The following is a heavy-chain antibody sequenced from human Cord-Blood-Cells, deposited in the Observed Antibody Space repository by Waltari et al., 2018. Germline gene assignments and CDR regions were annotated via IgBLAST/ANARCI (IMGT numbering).Heavy chain of an antibody. CDR2: IIPIFGTA. J-gene: IGHJ3*02. CDR1: GGTLSSYG. Sequence: QVQLVQSGAEGEKPGSSVTVSCKASGGTLSSYGIRWVRQAPGQGLEWLGGIIPIFGTANYAQKFQGRVTITADESTSTAYMELSSLRSEDTAVYYCARGWTGDAFDIWGQGTMVTVSS. CDR3: ARGWTGDAFDI. V-gene: IGHV1-69*01. D-gene: IGHD3-9*01.